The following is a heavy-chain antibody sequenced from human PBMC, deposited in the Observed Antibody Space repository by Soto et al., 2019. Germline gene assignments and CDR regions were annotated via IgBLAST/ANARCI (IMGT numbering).Heavy chain of an antibody. CDR2: IYYSGST. V-gene: IGHV4-59*01. D-gene: IGHD4-17*01. Sequence: SETLSLTCTVSGGSISSYYWSWIRQPPGKGLEWIGYIYYSGSTNYNPSLKSRVTISVDTSKNQFSLKLSSVTAADTAVYYCARDSDYGDYVAYWGQGTLVTVSS. J-gene: IGHJ4*02. CDR1: GGSISSYY. CDR3: ARDSDYGDYVAY.